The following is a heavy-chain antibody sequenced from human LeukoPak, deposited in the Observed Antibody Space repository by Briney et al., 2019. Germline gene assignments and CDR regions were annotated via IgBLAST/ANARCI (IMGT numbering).Heavy chain of an antibody. CDR3: ARDSDSGYYYYGMDV. Sequence: SETLSLTCTVSGGSISSNGYYWSWIRQPPGKGLEWIGYIYYSGSTNYNPSLKSRVTISVDTSKNQFSLKLSSVTAADTAVYYCARDSDSGYYYYGMDVWGQGTTVTVSS. D-gene: IGHD1-1*01. CDR1: GGSISSNGYY. J-gene: IGHJ6*02. V-gene: IGHV4-61*08. CDR2: IYYSGST.